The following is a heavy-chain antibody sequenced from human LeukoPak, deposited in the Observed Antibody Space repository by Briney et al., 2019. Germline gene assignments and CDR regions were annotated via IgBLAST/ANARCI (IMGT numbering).Heavy chain of an antibody. CDR1: GFTFSSYA. V-gene: IGHV3-23*01. CDR3: AKAAHYYGSGSRFDY. Sequence: GGSLRFSCAASGFTFSSYAMSWVRQAPGKGLEWVSAISGSGGSTYYADSVKGRFTISRDNSKNTLYLQMNSLRAEDTAVYYCAKAAHYYGSGSRFDYWGQGTLVTVSS. D-gene: IGHD3-10*01. J-gene: IGHJ4*02. CDR2: ISGSGGST.